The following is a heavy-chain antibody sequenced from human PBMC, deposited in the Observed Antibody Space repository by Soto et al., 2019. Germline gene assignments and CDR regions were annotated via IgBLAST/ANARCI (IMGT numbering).Heavy chain of an antibody. CDR2: ISAYNGNT. J-gene: IGHJ4*02. D-gene: IGHD5-12*01. V-gene: IGHV1-18*01. CDR1: GYTFTSYG. CDR3: ARDREYSGYYQGSNYFDY. Sequence: GASVKVSCKASGYTFTSYGISWVRQAPGQGLEWMGWISAYNGNTNYAQKLQGRVTMTTDTSTSTAYMELRSLRSDDTAVYYCARDREYSGYYQGSNYFDYWGQGTLVTVS.